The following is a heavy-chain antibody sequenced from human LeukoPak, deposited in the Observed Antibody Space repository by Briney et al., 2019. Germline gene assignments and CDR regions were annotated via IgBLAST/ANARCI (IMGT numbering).Heavy chain of an antibody. J-gene: IGHJ4*02. CDR2: IIPIFGTA. CDR1: GGTFSSYA. V-gene: IGHV1-69*13. Sequence: GASVKVSCKASGGTFSSYAISWVRQAPGQGLEWMGGIIPIFGTANYAQKFQGRVTITADESTSTAYMELSSLRSEDTAVYYCARDGPEGSSSSWPYFDYWGQGTLVTVSS. D-gene: IGHD6-13*01. CDR3: ARDGPEGSSSSWPYFDY.